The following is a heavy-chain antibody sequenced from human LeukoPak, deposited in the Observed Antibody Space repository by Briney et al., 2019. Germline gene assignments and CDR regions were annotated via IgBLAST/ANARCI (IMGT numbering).Heavy chain of an antibody. Sequence: GESLKISCKGSGYSFTSNWIGWVRQMPGKGLEWMGIIYPGDSDTRYSPSFQGQVTISADKSISTAYLQWSSLKASDTAMYYCARQIREHYYYYGMDVWGQGTTVTASS. CDR1: GYSFTSNW. D-gene: IGHD3-3*01. J-gene: IGHJ6*02. CDR2: IYPGDSDT. V-gene: IGHV5-51*01. CDR3: ARQIREHYYYYGMDV.